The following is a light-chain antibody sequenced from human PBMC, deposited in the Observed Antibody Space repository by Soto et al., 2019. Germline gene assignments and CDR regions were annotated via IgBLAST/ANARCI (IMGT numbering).Light chain of an antibody. CDR1: QGISSY. CDR2: AAS. V-gene: IGKV1-9*01. Sequence: DIQLTQSASYLSASVGDRVTITYRASQGISSYLAWYQQKPGKAPKLLIYAASTLQSGVPSRFSGSGSGTEFTLTISSLQPEDFATYYCQQLNSYPPYTFGQGTKLEIK. CDR3: QQLNSYPPYT. J-gene: IGKJ2*01.